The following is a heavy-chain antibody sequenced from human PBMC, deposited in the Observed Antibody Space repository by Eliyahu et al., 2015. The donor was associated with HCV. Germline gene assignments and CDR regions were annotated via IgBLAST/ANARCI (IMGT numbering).Heavy chain of an antibody. CDR3: ARGGSDYYGSGAYFDY. D-gene: IGHD3-10*01. V-gene: IGHV4-34*01. CDR2: INHSGST. CDR1: GGSFSGYY. J-gene: IGHJ4*02. Sequence: QVQLQQWGAGLLKPSETLSLTCAVYGGSFSGYYWSWIRQPPGKGLEWIGEINHSGSTNYNPSLKSRVTISVDTSKNQFSLKLSSVTAADTAVYYCARGGSDYYGSGAYFDYWGQGTLVTVSS.